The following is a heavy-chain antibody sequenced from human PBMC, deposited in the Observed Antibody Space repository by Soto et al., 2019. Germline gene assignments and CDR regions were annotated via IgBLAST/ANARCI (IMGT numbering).Heavy chain of an antibody. CDR2: INHSGST. J-gene: IGHJ4*02. CDR1: GGSFSGYY. Sequence: PSETLSLTYAVFGGSFSGYYWSWIRQPPGKGLEWIGEINHSGSTNYNPSLKSRVTISVDTSKNQFSLQLNSVTPEDTAVYYCARDMEWLVLDYWGQGTLVTVSS. D-gene: IGHD6-19*01. CDR3: ARDMEWLVLDY. V-gene: IGHV4-34*01.